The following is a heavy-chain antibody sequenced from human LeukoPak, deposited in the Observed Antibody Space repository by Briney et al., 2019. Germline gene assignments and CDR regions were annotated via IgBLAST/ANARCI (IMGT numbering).Heavy chain of an antibody. CDR3: ARGTYYYDSSGYYFDY. Sequence: SETLSLTCTVSDDSINNNYWSWIRQPPGKELECIGYIHYSGSTNYNPSLKSRVTISVDTSKNQFSLKLSSVTAADTAVYYCARGTYYYDSSGYYFDYWGQGTLVTVSS. CDR2: IHYSGST. D-gene: IGHD3-22*01. CDR1: DDSINNNY. J-gene: IGHJ4*02. V-gene: IGHV4-59*01.